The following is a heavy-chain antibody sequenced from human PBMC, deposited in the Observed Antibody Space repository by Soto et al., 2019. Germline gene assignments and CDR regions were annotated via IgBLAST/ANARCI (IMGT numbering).Heavy chain of an antibody. CDR3: ARAPGGVFDY. CDR2: IYYSGST. J-gene: IGHJ4*02. Sequence: SETLSLTCTVSGGSISSYYWTWIRQPPGKGLEWIGYIYYSGSTNYNPSPKSRVTISVDTSKNQFSLKLSSVTAADTAVYYCARAPGGVFDYWGQGTLVTVSS. V-gene: IGHV4-59*01. CDR1: GGSISSYY. D-gene: IGHD3-16*01.